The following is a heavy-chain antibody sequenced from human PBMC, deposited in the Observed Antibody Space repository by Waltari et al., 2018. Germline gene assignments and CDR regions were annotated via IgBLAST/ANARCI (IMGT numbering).Heavy chain of an antibody. Sequence: EVQLVESGGGLIQPGGSLRPSCAASGLSVSSNSMSWVRQAPGKGLELVSVIYAGGSTYYADSVKGRFTISRDNSKNTLYLQMNSLRAEDTAVYYCARNGYTYGLDYWGQGTLVTVSS. J-gene: IGHJ4*02. CDR3: ARNGYTYGLDY. CDR2: IYAGGST. CDR1: GLSVSSNS. D-gene: IGHD5-18*01. V-gene: IGHV3-53*01.